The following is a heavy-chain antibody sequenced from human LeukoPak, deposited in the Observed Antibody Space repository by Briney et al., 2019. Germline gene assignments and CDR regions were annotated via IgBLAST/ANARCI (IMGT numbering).Heavy chain of an antibody. D-gene: IGHD1-26*01. CDR2: INPSGGST. Sequence: GASVKVSCKASGYTSTSYYMHWVRQAPGQGLEWMGIINPSGGSTSYAQKFQGRVTMTRDTSTSTVYMELSSLRSEDTAVYYCARGWGSGSYYDAFDIWGQGTMVTVSS. CDR1: GYTSTSYY. V-gene: IGHV1-46*01. CDR3: ARGWGSGSYYDAFDI. J-gene: IGHJ3*02.